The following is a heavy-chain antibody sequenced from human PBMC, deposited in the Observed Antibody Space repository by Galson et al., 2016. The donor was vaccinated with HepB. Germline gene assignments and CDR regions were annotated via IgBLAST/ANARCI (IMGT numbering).Heavy chain of an antibody. CDR1: GFTFSSYG. Sequence: SLRLSCAASGFTFSSYGMHWVRQAPGKGLEWVAVLWYDGSNKYYADSVKGRFTISRDNSKNTLYLQMNSLRAADTAVYYCAKDGGLVCSGGRCHFQGFESWGQGTLVIVSS. J-gene: IGHJ4*02. CDR3: AKDGGLVCSGGRCHFQGFES. V-gene: IGHV3-33*06. CDR2: LWYDGSNK. D-gene: IGHD2-15*01.